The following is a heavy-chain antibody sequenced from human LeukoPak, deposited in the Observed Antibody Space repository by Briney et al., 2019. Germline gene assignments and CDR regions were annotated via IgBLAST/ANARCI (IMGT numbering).Heavy chain of an antibody. V-gene: IGHV4-34*01. D-gene: IGHD3-9*01. CDR1: GGSFSGYY. J-gene: IGHJ4*02. Sequence: TASETLSLTCAVYGGSFSGYYWSWIRQPPGKGLEWIGEINHSGSTNYNPSLKSRVTISVDTSKNQFSLKLSSVTAADTAVYYCARAYYDILTGYYKWGQGTLVTVSS. CDR3: ARAYYDILTGYYK. CDR2: INHSGST.